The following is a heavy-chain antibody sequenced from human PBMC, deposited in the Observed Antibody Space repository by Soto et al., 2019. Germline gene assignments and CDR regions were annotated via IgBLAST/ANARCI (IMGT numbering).Heavy chain of an antibody. Sequence: SDTLSLTCTVSGGSISRYYWSWSRQPPGKGLEWIGYIYYSGSTNYNPSLKSRVTISVDTSKNQFSLKLSSVTAADTAVYYCARGGDYSNSREHWVDPWGKGTLVTVS. CDR3: ARGGDYSNSREHWVDP. V-gene: IGHV4-59*01. CDR1: GGSISRYY. D-gene: IGHD4-4*01. CDR2: IYYSGST. J-gene: IGHJ5*02.